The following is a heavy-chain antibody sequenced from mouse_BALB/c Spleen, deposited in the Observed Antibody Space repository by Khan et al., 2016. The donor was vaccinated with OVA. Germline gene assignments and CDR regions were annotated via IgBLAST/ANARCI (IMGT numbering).Heavy chain of an antibody. CDR2: INYSGNT. D-gene: IGHD2-4*01. Sequence: EVQLQESGPGLVKPSQSLSLTCTVTGYSITSEYAWNWIRHFPGNKLEWMGYINYSGNTRYNPSLKSRISITRDTSKNQFFLQLNSVTTEDTATCYSTRNDYYDYDPFPYWGQGTLVTVSA. CDR1: GYSITSEYA. CDR3: TRNDYYDYDPFPY. J-gene: IGHJ3*01. V-gene: IGHV3-2*02.